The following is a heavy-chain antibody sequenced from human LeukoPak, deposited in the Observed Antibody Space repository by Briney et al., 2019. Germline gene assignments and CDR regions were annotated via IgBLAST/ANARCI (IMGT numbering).Heavy chain of an antibody. V-gene: IGHV3-23*03. J-gene: IGHJ4*02. CDR2: LYAGGES. CDR1: GFTFSNYA. D-gene: IGHD3-10*01. CDR3: ARDSAGNQYSSGNFDL. Sequence: GGSLRLSCTASGFTFSNYAMSWVRQAPGKGLEWVSVLYAGGESYYADSVLGRFTISRDNSNNTVFLEMNSLTADDTAVYFCARDSAGNQYSSGNFDLWGQGTLVTVSS.